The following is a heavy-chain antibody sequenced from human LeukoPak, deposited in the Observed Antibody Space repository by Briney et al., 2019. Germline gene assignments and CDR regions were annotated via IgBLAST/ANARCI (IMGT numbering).Heavy chain of an antibody. CDR2: IYTSGSK. Sequence: SETLSLTCTGSGGSISSDYWSWIRQPPGKGLEWIGYIYTSGSKHYNPSLKSRVTISGDTSKNQFSLQLSSVTAADTALYYCARQKAGNCFDPWGQGTPVTVSS. CDR1: GGSISSDY. V-gene: IGHV4-4*09. CDR3: ARQKAGNCFDP. D-gene: IGHD6-19*01. J-gene: IGHJ5*02.